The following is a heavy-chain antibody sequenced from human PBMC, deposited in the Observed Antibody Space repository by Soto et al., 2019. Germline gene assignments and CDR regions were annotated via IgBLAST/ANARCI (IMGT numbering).Heavy chain of an antibody. V-gene: IGHV1-46*01. J-gene: IGHJ4*02. Sequence: QVRLEQSGPEVKKPGASVKVSCKASGYPFGAYYMHWVRQAPGQGLEWMGIINPSDGRTTYADKFQGRLTLTRDTSSSTLFMELSSLKPEDTAFYYCGRVGQQRAETFDQWGQGSLVTVSS. CDR2: INPSDGRT. CDR1: GYPFGAYY. CDR3: GRVGQQRAETFDQ. D-gene: IGHD6-13*01.